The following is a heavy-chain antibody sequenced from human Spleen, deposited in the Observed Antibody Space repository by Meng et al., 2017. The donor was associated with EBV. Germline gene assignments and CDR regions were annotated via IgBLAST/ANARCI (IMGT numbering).Heavy chain of an antibody. D-gene: IGHD2-21*01. CDR3: AREGVVIAQDY. CDR2: IHPGGGST. V-gene: IGHV1-46*01. Sequence: QVQLVAAGAEAKKSGDSVKVSCKASGYTFSSYYLHWARQAPGQGLEWMGIIHPGGGSTSYAQKFLGRVTMTRDTSTSTVYMELSNLRYEDTAVYYCAREGVVIAQDYWGQGTLVTVSS. J-gene: IGHJ4*02. CDR1: GYTFSSYY.